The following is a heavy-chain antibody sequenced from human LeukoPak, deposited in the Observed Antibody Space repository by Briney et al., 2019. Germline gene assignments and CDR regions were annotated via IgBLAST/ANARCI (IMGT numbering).Heavy chain of an antibody. D-gene: IGHD2-2*01. Sequence: QPGGSLRLSCAASGFTFSNYGMHWVRQPPGKGLEWVGFIRYDGSNKYYADSVKGRFTTSRDNSNNTLYLQMNSLRAEDTAVYYCAKDYCSSTSCYATYWGQGTLVTVSS. J-gene: IGHJ4*02. CDR2: IRYDGSNK. CDR1: GFTFSNYG. CDR3: AKDYCSSTSCYATY. V-gene: IGHV3-30*02.